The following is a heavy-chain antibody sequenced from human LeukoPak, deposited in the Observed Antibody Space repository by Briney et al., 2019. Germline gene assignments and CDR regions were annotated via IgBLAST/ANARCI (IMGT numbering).Heavy chain of an antibody. Sequence: SETLSLTCTVSGGSISSSSYYWGWIRQPPGKGLEWIGYIYYTGSTNYNPSLKSRLTISVDASKSQFSLKLSSVTASDTAVYYCARRKPVAGAVFDFWGQGTLVTVSS. CDR1: GGSISSSSYY. V-gene: IGHV4-61*05. CDR3: ARRKPVAGAVFDF. D-gene: IGHD6-19*01. J-gene: IGHJ4*02. CDR2: IYYTGST.